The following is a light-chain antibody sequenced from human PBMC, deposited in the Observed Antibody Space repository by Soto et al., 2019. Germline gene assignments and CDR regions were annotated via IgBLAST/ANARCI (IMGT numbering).Light chain of an antibody. Sequence: DIQMTQSPSSLSASVGDRVTITCRASQIISTYLNWYQQRAGLAPRLLIYAASSLQSGVPPRFSGSGSGTDFTLTISSLQHEDFATYFCQQTYSAPPTLGQGTKVDIK. J-gene: IGKJ1*01. CDR1: QIISTY. CDR2: AAS. CDR3: QQTYSAPPT. V-gene: IGKV1-39*01.